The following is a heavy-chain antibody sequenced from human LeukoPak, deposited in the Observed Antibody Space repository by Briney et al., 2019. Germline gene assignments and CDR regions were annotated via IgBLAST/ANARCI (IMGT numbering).Heavy chain of an antibody. Sequence: GASVTVSCKASGGTFSSYAISWVRQAPGQGLEWMGGIIPIFGTANYAQKFQGRVTITADESTSTAYMELSSLRSEDTAVYYCARVRAVAGTIAYYYGMDVWGQGTTVTVSS. V-gene: IGHV1-69*13. J-gene: IGHJ6*02. CDR2: IIPIFGTA. CDR3: ARVRAVAGTIAYYYGMDV. CDR1: GGTFSSYA. D-gene: IGHD6-19*01.